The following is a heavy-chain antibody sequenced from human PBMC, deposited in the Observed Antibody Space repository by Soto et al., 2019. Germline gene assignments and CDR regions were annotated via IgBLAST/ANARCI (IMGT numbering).Heavy chain of an antibody. CDR2: IYYSGST. J-gene: IGHJ3*01. D-gene: IGHD5-12*01. CDR1: GGSISSYY. V-gene: IGHV4-59*08. CDR3: ARGYLEYSGYDLTFAFDL. Sequence: SETLPLTCTVPGGSISSYYWSWIRQPPGKGLEWIGYIYYSGSTNYNPSLKSRVTISVDTSKNQFSLKLSSVTAADTAVYYCARGYLEYSGYDLTFAFDLWGQGTMVTVSS.